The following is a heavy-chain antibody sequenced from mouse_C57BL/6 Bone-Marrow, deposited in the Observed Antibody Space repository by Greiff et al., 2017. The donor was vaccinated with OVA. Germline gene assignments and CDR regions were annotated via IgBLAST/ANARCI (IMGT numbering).Heavy chain of an antibody. CDR2: IYPRSGNT. CDR1: GYTFTSYG. J-gene: IGHJ2*01. V-gene: IGHV1-81*01. Sequence: VQLQQSGAELARPGASVKLSCKASGYTFTSYGISWVKQRTGQGLEWIGEIYPRSGNTYYNEKFKGKATLTADKYSSTAYMELRSLTSEDSAVYFCAREAIYYDYDGYFDYWGQGTTLTVSS. D-gene: IGHD2-4*01. CDR3: AREAIYYDYDGYFDY.